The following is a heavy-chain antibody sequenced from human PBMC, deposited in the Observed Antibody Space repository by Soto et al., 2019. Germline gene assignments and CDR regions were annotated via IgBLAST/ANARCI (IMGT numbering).Heavy chain of an antibody. J-gene: IGHJ6*02. D-gene: IGHD6-6*01. V-gene: IGHV4-39*01. Sequence: SETLSLTCTVSCGSISSSSYYWGWIRQPPGKGLEWIGSIYYSGSTYYNPSLKSRVTISVDTSKNQFSLKLSSVTAADTAVYYCARQGYSSSYYYYGMDVWGQGTTVTVSS. CDR3: ARQGYSSSYYYYGMDV. CDR2: IYYSGST. CDR1: CGSISSSSYY.